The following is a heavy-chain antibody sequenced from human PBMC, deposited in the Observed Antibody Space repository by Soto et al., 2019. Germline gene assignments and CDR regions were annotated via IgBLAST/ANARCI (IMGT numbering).Heavy chain of an antibody. CDR3: ARLRRGAEDYHGMDV. D-gene: IGHD3-16*01. CDR1: GYTFTTYY. V-gene: IGHV1-46*01. Sequence: GASVKVSCKASGYTFTTYYMHWVRQAPVQGLEWMGEINPSGGSTTYAHEFQGRVTMTSDTSTSTIYMELSSLTSEDTAVYYCARLRRGAEDYHGMDVWGQGTTVTVSS. J-gene: IGHJ6*02. CDR2: INPSGGST.